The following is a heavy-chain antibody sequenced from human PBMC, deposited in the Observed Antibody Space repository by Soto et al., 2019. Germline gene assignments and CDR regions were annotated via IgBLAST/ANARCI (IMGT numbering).Heavy chain of an antibody. J-gene: IGHJ4*02. Sequence: SETLSLTCAVSGGSISSSNWWSWVRQPPGKGLEWIGEIYHSGSTNYNPSLKSRVTISVDKSKNQFSLKLSSVTAADTAVYYCASVWKGSGSYYDYWGQGTLVTVSS. CDR2: IYHSGST. CDR3: ASVWKGSGSYYDY. CDR1: GGSISSSNW. D-gene: IGHD3-10*01. V-gene: IGHV4-4*02.